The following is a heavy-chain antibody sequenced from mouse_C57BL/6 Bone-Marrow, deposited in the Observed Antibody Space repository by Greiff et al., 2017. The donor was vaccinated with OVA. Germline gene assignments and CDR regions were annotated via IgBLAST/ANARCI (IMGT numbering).Heavy chain of an antibody. J-gene: IGHJ4*01. D-gene: IGHD1-1*01. CDR3: ARRVPLGSSVYAMDY. CDR2: ISSGGSYT. CDR1: GFTFSSYG. Sequence: EVKLEESGGDLVKPGGSLKLSCAASGFTFSSYGMSWVRQTPDKRLEWVATISSGGSYTYYPDSVKGRFTISRDNAKNTLYLQMSSLKSEDTAMYYCARRVPLGSSVYAMDYWGQGTSVTVSS. V-gene: IGHV5-6*02.